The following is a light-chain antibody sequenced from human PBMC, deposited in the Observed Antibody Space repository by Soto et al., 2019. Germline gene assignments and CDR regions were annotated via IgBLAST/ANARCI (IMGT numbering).Light chain of an antibody. V-gene: IGKV1-39*01. Sequence: IQMTQSPSSLSASVGDRVTITCRASQNIATYLNWYQQTPGKAPKLLIYTASTLQSGVPSRFSGSGSGTDFTLTISSLQPEDFATFYCQQGYNTPLTFGGGTKVDIK. CDR1: QNIATY. J-gene: IGKJ4*01. CDR3: QQGYNTPLT. CDR2: TAS.